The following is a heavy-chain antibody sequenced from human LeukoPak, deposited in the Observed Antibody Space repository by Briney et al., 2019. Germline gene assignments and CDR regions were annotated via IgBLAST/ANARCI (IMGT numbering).Heavy chain of an antibody. J-gene: IGHJ5*02. Sequence: SETLSLTCTVSGGSISSYYWSWIRQPPGKGLEWIGYIYYSGSTKYNPSLKSRVTISVDTSKNQCSLKLNSVTAADTAVYYCARHEVRRDDTSNWFDPWGQGTLVTVSS. CDR2: IYYSGST. D-gene: IGHD5-24*01. CDR3: ARHEVRRDDTSNWFDP. V-gene: IGHV4-59*08. CDR1: GGSISSYY.